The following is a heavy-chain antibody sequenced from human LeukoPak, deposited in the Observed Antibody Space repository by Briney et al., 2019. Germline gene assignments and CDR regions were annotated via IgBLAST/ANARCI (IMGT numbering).Heavy chain of an antibody. Sequence: GGSLRLSCAASGFTFSSYNMIWVRQAPGMGLEWVSYISGSSGSMYYADSVKGRFTISRDNSKNTMYLQMNSLRAEDTAVYYCATAHYYGSESDAFDIWGQGTMVTVFS. CDR3: ATAHYYGSESDAFDI. CDR2: ISGSSGSM. V-gene: IGHV3-48*01. CDR1: GFTFSSYN. J-gene: IGHJ3*02. D-gene: IGHD3-10*01.